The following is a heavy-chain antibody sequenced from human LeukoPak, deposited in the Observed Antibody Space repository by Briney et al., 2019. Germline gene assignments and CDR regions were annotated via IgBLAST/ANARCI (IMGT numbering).Heavy chain of an antibody. J-gene: IGHJ4*02. CDR2: ISGSGGST. CDR3: AKAGQDYYDSSGYFLYRVGYYFDY. CDR1: GFTFSSYA. D-gene: IGHD3-22*01. V-gene: IGHV3-23*01. Sequence: GGSLRLSCAASGFTFSSYAMSWVRQAPGKGLEWVSAISGSGGSTYYADSVKGRFTISRDNSKNTLYLQMNSLRAEDTAVYYCAKAGQDYYDSSGYFLYRVGYYFDYWGRGTLVTVSS.